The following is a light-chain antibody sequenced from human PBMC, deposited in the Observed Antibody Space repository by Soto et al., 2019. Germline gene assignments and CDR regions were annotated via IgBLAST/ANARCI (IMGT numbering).Light chain of an antibody. V-gene: IGKV3-20*01. Sequence: EIVVTQSPGTLSLSPGERATLSCRASQSVSSNYLAWYQQKPGQAPRLLIYGASSRASDIPDRFSGSGSGTDFTLIIIRLEPEDFAMYYCQQYSSTPFTFGPGTKVDVK. CDR3: QQYSSTPFT. J-gene: IGKJ3*01. CDR1: QSVSSNY. CDR2: GAS.